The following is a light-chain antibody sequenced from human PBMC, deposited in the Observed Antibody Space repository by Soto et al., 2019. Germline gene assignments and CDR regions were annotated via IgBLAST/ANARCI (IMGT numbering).Light chain of an antibody. Sequence: QSALAQPPSASGSPGQSVTITCTGTNSDVGTYNYVSWHQQHPGKAPKVIITEVSNRPSGVSNRFSGSKSGNTASLTISGLQAEDEADYYCSSYISSSTFVVFGGGTKLTVL. CDR3: SSYISSSTFVV. J-gene: IGLJ2*01. V-gene: IGLV2-14*01. CDR1: NSDVGTYNY. CDR2: EVS.